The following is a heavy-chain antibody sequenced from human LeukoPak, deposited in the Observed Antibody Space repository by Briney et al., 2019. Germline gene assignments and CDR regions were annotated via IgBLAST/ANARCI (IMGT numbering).Heavy chain of an antibody. CDR2: IYYSGST. CDR1: GGSFSSSSYY. Sequence: SETLSLTCTVSGGSFSSSSYYWGWIRQPPGKGLEWIGSIYYSGSTYYNPSLKSRVTISVDTSKNQFSLKLSSVTAADTAVYYCASGGGWPLFDYWGQGTLVTVSS. D-gene: IGHD6-19*01. CDR3: ASGGGWPLFDY. J-gene: IGHJ4*02. V-gene: IGHV4-39*07.